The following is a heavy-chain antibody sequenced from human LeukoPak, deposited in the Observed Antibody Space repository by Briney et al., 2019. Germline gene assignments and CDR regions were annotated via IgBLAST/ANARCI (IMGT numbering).Heavy chain of an antibody. D-gene: IGHD5-18*01. Sequence: SETLSLTCTVSGGSISSYYWSWIRQPPGKGLEWIGYIYYSGGTNYKSSLKSRVTISVDTSKNQFSLKLRSVTAADTAVYYCARTTEGGYSYGYFYYYYMDVWGKGTTVTIPS. J-gene: IGHJ6*03. CDR3: ARTTEGGYSYGYFYYYYMDV. V-gene: IGHV4-59*01. CDR2: IYYSGGT. CDR1: GGSISSYY.